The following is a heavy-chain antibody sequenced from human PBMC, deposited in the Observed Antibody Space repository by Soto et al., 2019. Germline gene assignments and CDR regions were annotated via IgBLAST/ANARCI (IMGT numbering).Heavy chain of an antibody. Sequence: QGQLVQSGAEVKKPGASVKVSCKASGYTFTRYGISWVRQAPGQGLEWMGWISGYNGDTKYAQKFQGRVKMTLDTPTTTAFMELRSLTSDDTAVYYCAKNGQPPYYYYGLDVWGQGTTVTVSS. CDR3: AKNGQPPYYYYGLDV. CDR2: ISGYNGDT. D-gene: IGHD2-8*01. J-gene: IGHJ6*02. V-gene: IGHV1-18*01. CDR1: GYTFTRYG.